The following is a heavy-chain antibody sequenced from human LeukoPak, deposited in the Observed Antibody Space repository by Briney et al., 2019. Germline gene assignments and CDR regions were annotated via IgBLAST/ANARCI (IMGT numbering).Heavy chain of an antibody. CDR1: GLTVSNNY. Sequence: PGGSLRLSCVVSGLTVSNNYMSWVRQAPGKGLEWVSVIYSDGTTRNADSVKGRFTISRDNSKNTEYLQMDSLRAEDTAVYYCAGDKDAWGQGTLVTVSS. V-gene: IGHV3-66*01. CDR3: AGDKDA. J-gene: IGHJ5*02. CDR2: IYSDGTT.